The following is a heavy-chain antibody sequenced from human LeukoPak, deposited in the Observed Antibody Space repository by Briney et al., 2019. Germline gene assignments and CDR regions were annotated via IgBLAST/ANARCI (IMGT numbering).Heavy chain of an antibody. CDR2: IKRDGSEK. CDR1: GFTFSSYW. D-gene: IGHD2-2*02. CDR3: ASLRGYCSSTSCYKRNY. J-gene: IGHJ4*02. Sequence: GGSLRLSCAASGFTFSSYWMSWVRQAPGKGLEGVANIKRDGSEKYYVDSVKGRFTISRDNAKNSLYLQMNSLRAEDTAVYYCASLRGYCSSTSCYKRNYWGQGTLVTVSS. V-gene: IGHV3-7*01.